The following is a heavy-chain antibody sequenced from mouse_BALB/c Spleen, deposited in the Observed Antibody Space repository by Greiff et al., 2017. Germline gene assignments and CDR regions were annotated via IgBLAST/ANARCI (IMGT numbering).Heavy chain of an antibody. CDR1: GFTFSSYA. D-gene: IGHD1-1*01. J-gene: IGHJ3*01. CDR3: ATDYGSLSWFAY. V-gene: IGHV5-9-4*01. CDR2: ISSGGSYT. Sequence: EVMLVESGGGLVKPGGSLKLSCAASGFTFSSYAMSWVRQSPEKRLEWVAEISSGGSYTYYPDTVTGRFTISRDNAKNTLYLEMSSLRSEDTAMYYCATDYGSLSWFAYWGQGTLVTVSA.